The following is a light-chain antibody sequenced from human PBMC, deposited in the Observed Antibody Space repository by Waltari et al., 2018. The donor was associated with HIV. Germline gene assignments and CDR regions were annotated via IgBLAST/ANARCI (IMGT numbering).Light chain of an antibody. CDR1: RTDFYNVTNLNY. CDR2: RAS. Sequence: DIVMTLSPASLALSLGARATTYCTSSRTDFYNVTNLNYLAWYQQKPGQTPRFLIYRASTRASGVPDRFSGSGSGTKFRLTISSVQADDFALYYCQQYLSLPTTFGGGTRVEIK. J-gene: IGKJ4*01. CDR3: QQYLSLPTT. V-gene: IGKV4-1*01.